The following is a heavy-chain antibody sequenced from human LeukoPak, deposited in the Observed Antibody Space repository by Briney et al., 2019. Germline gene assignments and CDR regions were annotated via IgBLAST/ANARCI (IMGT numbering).Heavy chain of an antibody. V-gene: IGHV1-18*01. CDR1: GYTFTSYG. J-gene: IGHJ4*02. Sequence: ASVKVSCKSSGYTFTSYGISRVRQAPGQGLEWMGWISAYNGNTNYAQKLQGRVTMTTDTSTSTAYMELRSLRSDDTAVYYCARSFIVGARYDYWGQGTLVTVSS. D-gene: IGHD1-26*01. CDR2: ISAYNGNT. CDR3: ARSFIVGARYDY.